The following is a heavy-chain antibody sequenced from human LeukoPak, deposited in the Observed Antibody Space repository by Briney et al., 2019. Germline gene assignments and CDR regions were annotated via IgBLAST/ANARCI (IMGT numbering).Heavy chain of an antibody. CDR2: IDSSGGYM. Sequence: PGGSLRLSCEASGFTFNTYSMNWARQAPGKGLEWVSSIDSSGGYMFYADSVKGRFIISRDNAKDSLYLQMNSLRVEDTAVYYCLRGYRRDYWGQGTLVTVSS. CDR1: GFTFNTYS. D-gene: IGHD1-14*01. CDR3: LRGYRRDY. V-gene: IGHV3-21*06. J-gene: IGHJ4*02.